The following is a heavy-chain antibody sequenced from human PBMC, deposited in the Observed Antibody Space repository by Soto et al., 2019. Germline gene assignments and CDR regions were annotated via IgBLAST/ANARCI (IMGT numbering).Heavy chain of an antibody. CDR2: INHSGST. CDR3: ARTRRGYSYGSSGANAFDI. Sequence: SETLSLTCAVYGGSFSGYYWSWIRQPPGKGLEWIGEINHSGSTNYNPSLKSRVTISVDTSKNQFPLKLSSVTAADTAVYYCARTRRGYSYGSSGANAFDIWGQGTMVTVSS. V-gene: IGHV4-34*01. CDR1: GGSFSGYY. J-gene: IGHJ3*02. D-gene: IGHD5-18*01.